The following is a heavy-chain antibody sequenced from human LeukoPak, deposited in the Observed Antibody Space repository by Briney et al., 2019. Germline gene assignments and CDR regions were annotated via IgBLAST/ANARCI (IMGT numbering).Heavy chain of an antibody. D-gene: IGHD1-26*01. CDR1: GDTFSSYA. V-gene: IGHV1-69*01. CDR3: ARGFIEVGATGRNWFAP. CDR2: IIPIFGTA. Sequence: SVKVSCEASGDTFSSYAISWVRQAPGQGLEWMGGIIPIFGTANYAQKFQGRVTITADESTSTAYMELSSLGSEDTGVYYCARGFIEVGATGRNWFAPWGQGTLVTFSP. J-gene: IGHJ5*02.